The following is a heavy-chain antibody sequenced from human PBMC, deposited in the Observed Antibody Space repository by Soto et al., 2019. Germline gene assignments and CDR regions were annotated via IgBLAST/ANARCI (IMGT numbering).Heavy chain of an antibody. D-gene: IGHD3-10*01. J-gene: IGHJ6*03. CDR1: GYTFTSYD. Sequence: ASVKVSCKASGYTFTSYDINWVRQATGQGLEWMGWMNPNSGNTGYAQKFQGRVTMTRNTSISTAYMELSSLRSEDTAVYYCARVLSITMVRGVIKTYYYYYYMDVWGKGTTVTVSS. CDR2: MNPNSGNT. CDR3: ARVLSITMVRGVIKTYYYYYYMDV. V-gene: IGHV1-8*01.